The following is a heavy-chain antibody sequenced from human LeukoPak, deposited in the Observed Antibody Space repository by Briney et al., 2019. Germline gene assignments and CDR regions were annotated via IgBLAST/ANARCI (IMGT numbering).Heavy chain of an antibody. CDR2: INPNHGDT. CDR1: GYTFTGYY. V-gene: IGHV1-2*02. Sequence: ASVKVSCKASGYTFTGYYMHWVRQAPGQGLEWMGWINPNHGDTNYAQKFQGRVTMTRDTSISTAYMELSRLRSDDTAVYYCARDNEQWLVLDYWGQGTLVTVSS. J-gene: IGHJ4*02. CDR3: ARDNEQWLVLDY. D-gene: IGHD6-19*01.